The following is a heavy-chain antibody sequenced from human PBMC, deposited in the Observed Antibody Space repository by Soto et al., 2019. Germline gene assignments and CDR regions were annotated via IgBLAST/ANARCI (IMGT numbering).Heavy chain of an antibody. CDR2: IYHSGST. D-gene: IGHD3-16*01. J-gene: IGHJ6*02. Sequence: SETLSLTCAVSGYSISSGYYWGWIRQPPGKGLEWIGSIYHSGSTYYNPSLKSRVTISVDTSKNQFSPKLSSVTAADTAVYYCAGGLTYYYYYGMDVWGQGTTVTVSS. CDR3: AGGLTYYYYYGMDV. V-gene: IGHV4-38-2*01. CDR1: GYSISSGYY.